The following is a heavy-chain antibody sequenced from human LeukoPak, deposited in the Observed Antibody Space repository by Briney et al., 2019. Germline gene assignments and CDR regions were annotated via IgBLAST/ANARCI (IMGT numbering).Heavy chain of an antibody. CDR3: ARDDGFTGTPIFDY. CDR1: GFTFNTYT. Sequence: PGGSLRLSCAASGFTFNTYTMNWVRQAPGKGLEWVSSINYSGSDIYYADSLRGRFTVSRDNAKNSLYLQMNGLRAEDTAIYFCARDDGFTGTPIFDYWGQGTLVTVSS. D-gene: IGHD1-1*01. J-gene: IGHJ4*02. V-gene: IGHV3-21*01. CDR2: INYSGSDI.